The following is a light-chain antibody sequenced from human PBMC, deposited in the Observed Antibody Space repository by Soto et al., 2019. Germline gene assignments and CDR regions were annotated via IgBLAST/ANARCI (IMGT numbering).Light chain of an antibody. J-gene: IGKJ1*01. CDR3: QQYNSYSWT. CDR1: QSISSW. V-gene: IGKV1-5*03. CDR2: KAS. Sequence: DIQMTQSPSTLSASVGDRVTITCRASQSISSWLAWYQQKPGKAPKLLIYKASSLESGVPSRFSGSGSGTEFTLTIGSLPPDDFATDYCQQYNSYSWTFGQGTKVEIK.